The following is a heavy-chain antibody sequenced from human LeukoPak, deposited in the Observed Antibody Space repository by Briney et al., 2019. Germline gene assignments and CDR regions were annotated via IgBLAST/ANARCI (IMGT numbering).Heavy chain of an antibody. Sequence: ASVKVSCKVSGYTLTELSIHWVRQAPGQGLEWMGWINPKSGRTSSARKFQDRVTMTRDPSISTVYMDMAWLTSDDTAIYFCARADFVDAGPYLIGPWGQGTLVTVSS. CDR3: ARADFVDAGPYLIGP. J-gene: IGHJ5*02. D-gene: IGHD3-3*01. CDR1: GYTLTELS. V-gene: IGHV1-2*02. CDR2: INPKSGRT.